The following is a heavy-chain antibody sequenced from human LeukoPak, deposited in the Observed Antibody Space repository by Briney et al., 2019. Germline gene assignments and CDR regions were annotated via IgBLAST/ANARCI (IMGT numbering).Heavy chain of an antibody. V-gene: IGHV3-33*01. CDR2: IWYDGSNK. J-gene: IGHJ6*02. Sequence: PGGSLRLSCAASGFTFSRNGMHWVRQAPGKGLEWVAVIWYDGSNKYYADSVKGRFTISRDNSKNTLYLQMNSPRAEDTAVYYCASARLNYFYAMDIWGQGTTVTVSS. CDR1: GFTFSRNG. CDR3: ASARLNYFYAMDI.